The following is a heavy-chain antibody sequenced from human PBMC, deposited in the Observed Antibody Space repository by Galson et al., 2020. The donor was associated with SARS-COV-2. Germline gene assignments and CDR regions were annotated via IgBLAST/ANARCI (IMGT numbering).Heavy chain of an antibody. CDR3: ATEPAVAGTPNGYYYYYGMDV. D-gene: IGHD6-19*01. CDR1: GYTLTELS. Sequence: ASVKVSCKVSGYTLTELSMHWVRQAPGKGLEWMGGFDPEDGETIYAQKFQGRVTMTEDTSTDTAYMELSSLRSEDTAVYYCATEPAVAGTPNGYYYYYGMDVWGQGTTVTVSS. J-gene: IGHJ6*02. CDR2: FDPEDGET. V-gene: IGHV1-24*01.